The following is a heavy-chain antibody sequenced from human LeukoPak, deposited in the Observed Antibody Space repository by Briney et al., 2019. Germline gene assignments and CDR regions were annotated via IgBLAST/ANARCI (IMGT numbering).Heavy chain of an antibody. CDR1: YVSVNSGRYY. J-gene: IGHJ4*02. V-gene: IGHV4-61*01. Sequence: SETLSLTCTVSYVSVNSGRYYWSWIRQPPGKGLEWIGYLYNSETTKYSPSPKSRVTISADTSKNQISLKMSSVTAADTAVYYCARDDTSGRFGFWGQGTLVTVSS. CDR2: LYNSETT. CDR3: ARDDTSGRFGF. D-gene: IGHD3-10*01.